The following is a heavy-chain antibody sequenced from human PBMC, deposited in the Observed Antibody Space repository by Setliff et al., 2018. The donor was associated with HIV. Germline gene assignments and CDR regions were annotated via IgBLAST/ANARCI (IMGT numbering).Heavy chain of an antibody. D-gene: IGHD5-12*01. V-gene: IGHV4-39*07. CDR2: VYNSGIT. J-gene: IGHJ4*02. CDR3: ARQPLYNDYDWRSYYFDY. CDR1: GGSVSSPSYY. Sequence: SETLSLTCAVSGGSVSSPSYYWGWIRQPPGKGLEWIGSVYNSGITFKNPSLKSRVSISVDRSGNQFSLRLTSVTAADTAVYYCARQPLYNDYDWRSYYFDYWGQGSLVTVSS.